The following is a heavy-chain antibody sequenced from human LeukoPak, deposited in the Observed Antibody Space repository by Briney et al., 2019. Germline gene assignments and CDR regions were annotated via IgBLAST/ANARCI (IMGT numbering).Heavy chain of an antibody. V-gene: IGHV3-7*01. CDR1: GFPFSSSG. Sequence: GGSLRLSCAASGFPFSSSGMDWVRQAPGKGLEWVANIKPDGSDKSYVDSVKGRFTISRDNAKDSLYLEMDSLRVEDTALYYCSRSLNSWGQGALVTVSS. CDR2: IKPDGSDK. CDR3: SRSLNS. J-gene: IGHJ5*02.